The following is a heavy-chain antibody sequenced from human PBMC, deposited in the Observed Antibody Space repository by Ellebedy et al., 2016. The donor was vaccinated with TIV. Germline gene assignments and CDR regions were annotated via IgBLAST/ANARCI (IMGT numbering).Heavy chain of an antibody. Sequence: ASVKVSXXASGYTFTGYYMHWVRQAPGQGLEWMGWINPNSGGTNYAQKFQGRVTMTRDTSISTAYMELSRLRSDDTAVYYCARAGYDILTSLFDYWGQGTLVTVSS. CDR2: INPNSGGT. J-gene: IGHJ4*02. D-gene: IGHD3-9*01. CDR1: GYTFTGYY. CDR3: ARAGYDILTSLFDY. V-gene: IGHV1-2*02.